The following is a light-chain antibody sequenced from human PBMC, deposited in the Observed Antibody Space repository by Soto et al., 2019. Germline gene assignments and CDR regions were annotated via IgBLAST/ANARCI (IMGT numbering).Light chain of an antibody. CDR1: QSVLYSSNNKNY. J-gene: IGKJ1*01. CDR2: WAS. CDR3: QEYYSIRRT. Sequence: DVVMTQSPDSLAVSLGERATINCKSSQSVLYSSNNKNYLAWYQQKLGQPPKLLIYWASTRKSGVPDRFSGSGSGTDFTLTISSLQAEDVAVYYCQEYYSIRRTFGQGTKVEIE. V-gene: IGKV4-1*01.